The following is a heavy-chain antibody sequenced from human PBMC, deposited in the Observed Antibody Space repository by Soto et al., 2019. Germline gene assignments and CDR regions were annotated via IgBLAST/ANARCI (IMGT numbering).Heavy chain of an antibody. V-gene: IGHV3-11*01. Sequence: PGGSLRLSCAASGFTFSDYYMNWVRQAPGKGLEWVAYSSSTAAVIYYADSVQGRFTISRDNPKNTLYLQMDSLRPEDTAVYYCARIGEFYGTGSIANSDVCEVWGKGNMVSVSS. CDR2: SSSTAAVI. CDR1: GFTFSDYY. CDR3: ARIGEFYGTGSIANSDVCEV. D-gene: IGHD3-10*01. J-gene: IGHJ6*04.